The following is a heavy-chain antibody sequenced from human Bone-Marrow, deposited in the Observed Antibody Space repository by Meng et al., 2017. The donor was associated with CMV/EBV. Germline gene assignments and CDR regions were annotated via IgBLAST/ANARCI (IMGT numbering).Heavy chain of an antibody. J-gene: IGHJ6*02. CDR3: ARAINYYYGMDV. CDR2: IYSGGST. D-gene: IGHD5-12*01. Sequence: GESLKISCAASGFTVGSDYMSWVRQAPGKGLEWVSVIYSGGSTYYADSVKGRFTISRDNSKNTLYLQMNSLRAEDTAVYYCARAINYYYGMDVWGQGTTVTVSS. CDR1: GFTVGSDY. V-gene: IGHV3-53*01.